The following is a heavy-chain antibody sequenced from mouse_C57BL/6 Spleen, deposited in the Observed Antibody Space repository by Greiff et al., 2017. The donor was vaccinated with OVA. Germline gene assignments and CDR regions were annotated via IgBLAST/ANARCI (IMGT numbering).Heavy chain of an antibody. V-gene: IGHV1-26*01. CDR2: INPNNGGT. J-gene: IGHJ4*01. D-gene: IGHD2-10*02. CDR3: ATYGNYDAMDY. Sequence: EVQLQQSGPELVKPGASVKISCKASGYTFTDYYMNWVKQSHGKSLEWIGDINPNNGGTSYNQKFKGKATLTVDKSSSTAYMELRSLTSEDSAVYYCATYGNYDAMDYWGQGTSVTVSS. CDR1: GYTFTDYY.